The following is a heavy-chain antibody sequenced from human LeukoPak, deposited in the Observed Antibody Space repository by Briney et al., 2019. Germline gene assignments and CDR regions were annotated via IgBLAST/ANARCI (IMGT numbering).Heavy chain of an antibody. Sequence: TSETLSLTCTVSGDSIGSFYWNWIRQPSGRGLEWLGYSHYSGNTNYNPSLRSRVTISLDTSKNQFSLRLKSVTAADTALYYCARGGRLRGTNWFDPWGQGTLVTVSS. V-gene: IGHV4-59*01. D-gene: IGHD4-17*01. J-gene: IGHJ5*02. CDR1: GDSIGSFY. CDR3: ARGGRLRGTNWFDP. CDR2: SHYSGNT.